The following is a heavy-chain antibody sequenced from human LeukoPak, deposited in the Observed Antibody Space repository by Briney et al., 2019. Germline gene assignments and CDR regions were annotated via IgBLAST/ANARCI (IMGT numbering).Heavy chain of an antibody. CDR3: ARWLARRRFDP. J-gene: IGHJ5*02. V-gene: IGHV4-59*01. D-gene: IGHD3-22*01. CDR1: GGSISSYY. Sequence: SETLSLTCTVSGGSISSYYWSWIRQPPGKGLEWIGYIYYSGSTNYNPSLKSRVTISVDTSKNQFSLKLSSVTAADTAVYYCARWLARRRFDPWGQGTLVTVSS. CDR2: IYYSGST.